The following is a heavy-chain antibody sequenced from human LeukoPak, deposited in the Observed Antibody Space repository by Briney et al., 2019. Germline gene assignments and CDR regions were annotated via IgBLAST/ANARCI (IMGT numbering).Heavy chain of an antibody. J-gene: IGHJ3*02. CDR1: GGSFSGYY. D-gene: IGHD3-16*01. CDR2: INHSGST. CDR3: ARVSWGSYLDI. Sequence: SETLSPTCAVYGGSFSGYYWSWIRQPPGKGLEWIGEINHSGSTNYNPSLKSRVTISVDTSKNQFSLKLSSVTAADTAVYYCARVSWGSYLDIWGQGTMVTVSS. V-gene: IGHV4-34*01.